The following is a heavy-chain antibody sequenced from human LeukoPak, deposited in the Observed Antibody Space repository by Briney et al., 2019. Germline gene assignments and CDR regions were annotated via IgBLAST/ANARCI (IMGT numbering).Heavy chain of an antibody. Sequence: GGSLRLSCAASGFTFSTSAMSWLRQAPGKGLEWISDISGSGGSTNYANYADYVKARFTIYRDNSKNTLNLQMTSLRAEDTAIYYCAKVGRADEFYFDYWGRGNLVTVSS. CDR3: AKVGRADEFYFDY. V-gene: IGHV3-23*01. CDR1: GFTFSTSA. D-gene: IGHD6-13*01. J-gene: IGHJ4*02. CDR2: ISGSGGSTNYA.